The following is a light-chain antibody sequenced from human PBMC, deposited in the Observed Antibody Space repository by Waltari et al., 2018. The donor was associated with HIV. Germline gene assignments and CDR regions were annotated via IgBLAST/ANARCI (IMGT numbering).Light chain of an antibody. V-gene: IGLV2-11*01. CDR1: RSDIGYFDY. CDR2: EVN. Sequence: QSALTQPRSVSGSPGQSVPISCTGTRSDIGYFDYVPWYQQSPGKAPQVIIYEVNQRPSGVPDRFTGSKSVITASLTISGLQGEDEADYYCCSYAGAYTYVFGTGTKVNVL. J-gene: IGLJ1*01. CDR3: CSYAGAYTYV.